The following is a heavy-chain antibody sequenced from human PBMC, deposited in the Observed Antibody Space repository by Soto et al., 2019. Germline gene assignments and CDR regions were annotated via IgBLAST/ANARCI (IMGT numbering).Heavy chain of an antibody. V-gene: IGHV1-2*02. CDR1: GYTFTDYF. Sequence: QVQLVQSGDEVKKPGASVKVSCKASGYTFTDYFIYWVRQAPGQGFEWMGWINPKSRGTNYAQKLQGRVTMTRDTSNSTAYMELRGLTSDDTAVYYCARVTLKAGNWYTPWGQGTLVTVSS. J-gene: IGHJ5*02. CDR2: INPKSRGT. CDR3: ARVTLKAGNWYTP.